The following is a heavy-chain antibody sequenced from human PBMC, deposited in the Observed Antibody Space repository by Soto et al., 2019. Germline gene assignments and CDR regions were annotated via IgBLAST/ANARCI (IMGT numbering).Heavy chain of an antibody. J-gene: IGHJ5*02. Sequence: AAVKVSCKASGYTFTRYTMNWVRQAPGQRLEWMGWINPDNGNTKSSQKFQDRVIITRDTSASTAYMDLSSLRSEDTAVYYCARRIAPGPIHPWGPGPLLTASS. CDR3: ARRIAPGPIHP. V-gene: IGHV1-3*01. CDR2: INPDNGNT. D-gene: IGHD2-15*01. CDR1: GYTFTRYT.